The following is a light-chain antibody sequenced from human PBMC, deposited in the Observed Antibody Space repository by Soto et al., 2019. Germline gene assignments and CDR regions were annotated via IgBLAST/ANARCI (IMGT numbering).Light chain of an antibody. CDR2: DNN. V-gene: IGLV1-51*01. Sequence: QSVLTQPPSVSAAPGQKVTISCSGSSSNSGNNFVSWYQQLPGTAPKLLIYDNNKRPSGIPARFSGSQSGTSATLGIIGLQTGDEADYYCGTWDGSLSAVVFGGGTKLTVL. CDR3: GTWDGSLSAVV. CDR1: SSNSGNNF. J-gene: IGLJ2*01.